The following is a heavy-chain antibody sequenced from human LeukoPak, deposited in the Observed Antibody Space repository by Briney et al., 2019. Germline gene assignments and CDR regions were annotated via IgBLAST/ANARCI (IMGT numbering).Heavy chain of an antibody. J-gene: IGHJ4*02. CDR1: GGSINSLY. D-gene: IGHD6-6*01. CDR2: IYYTGST. V-gene: IGHV4-59*08. CDR3: ARHRAYSSSSPFDY. Sequence: SETLSLTCSVSGGSINSLYWSWIRQPPGKGLEWIGYIYYTGSTNYNPFLKSRVTMFVDMSKNQSSLRLSSVTAADTAVYYCARHRAYSSSSPFDYWGQGTLVTVSS.